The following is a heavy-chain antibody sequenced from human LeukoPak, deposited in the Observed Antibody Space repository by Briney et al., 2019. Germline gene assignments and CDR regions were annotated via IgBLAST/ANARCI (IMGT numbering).Heavy chain of an antibody. CDR1: GFTFSTYG. CDR3: AKDQFHNWNALDV. Sequence: GGSLRLSCAAPGFTFSTYGMHWVRQAPGKELEWVAFIRYDGTNKDYADSLKGRFTTSRDNSKNMVYLQVNSQRAEDTAVYYCAKDQFHNWNALDVWGQGTTVTVSS. CDR2: IRYDGTNK. D-gene: IGHD1-20*01. J-gene: IGHJ3*01. V-gene: IGHV3-30*02.